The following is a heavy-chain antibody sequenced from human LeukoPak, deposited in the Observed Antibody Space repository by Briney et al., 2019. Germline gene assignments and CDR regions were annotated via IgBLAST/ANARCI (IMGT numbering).Heavy chain of an antibody. CDR2: ISSSGSTI. D-gene: IGHD6-13*01. Sequence: AGGSLRLSCAASGFTFSSYEMNWVRQAPGKGLKWVSYISSSGSTIYYADSVKGRFTISRDNAKNSLYLQMNSLRAEDTAVYYCASPVGYSSSWDWGQGTLVTVSS. CDR3: ASPVGYSSSWD. CDR1: GFTFSSYE. V-gene: IGHV3-48*03. J-gene: IGHJ4*02.